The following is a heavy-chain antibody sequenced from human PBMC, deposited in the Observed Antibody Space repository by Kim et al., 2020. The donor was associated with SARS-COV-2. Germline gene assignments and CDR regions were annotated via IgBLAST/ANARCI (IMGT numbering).Heavy chain of an antibody. V-gene: IGHV3-23*01. CDR2: VST. CDR3: ATRNGYHPR. Sequence: VSTYYADAVKGRFTISRDNSKNPMYLQMNSLKAEDTALYYCATRNGYHPRWGQGTLVTVSS. J-gene: IGHJ4*02. D-gene: IGHD5-12*01.